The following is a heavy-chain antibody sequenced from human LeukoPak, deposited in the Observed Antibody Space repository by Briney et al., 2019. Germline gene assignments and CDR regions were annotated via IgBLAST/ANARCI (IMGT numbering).Heavy chain of an antibody. CDR2: IYPGDSDT. CDR1: GYSFTSYW. CDR3: ARPLSPYDSSGYYYGGGAFDI. V-gene: IGHV5-51*01. Sequence: GESLKISCKGSGYSFTSYWIGWVRQLPGKGLEWMGIIYPGDSDTRYSPSFQGQVTISADKSISTAYLQWSSLKASDTAIYYGARPLSPYDSSGYYYGGGAFDIWGQGTMVTVSS. J-gene: IGHJ3*02. D-gene: IGHD3-22*01.